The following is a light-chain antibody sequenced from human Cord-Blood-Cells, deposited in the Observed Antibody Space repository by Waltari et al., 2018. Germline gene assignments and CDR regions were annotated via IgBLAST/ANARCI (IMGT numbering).Light chain of an antibody. CDR1: QDISNY. Sequence: DIQMTQSPSSLSASVGDRVTITSQASQDISNYLNWYQQKPGKTPKLLIYDASNLETGVPSRFSGSGSGTDFTFTISSLQPEDIAAYYCHQYDNLPLTFGGGTKVEIK. CDR3: HQYDNLPLT. CDR2: DAS. J-gene: IGKJ4*01. V-gene: IGKV1-33*01.